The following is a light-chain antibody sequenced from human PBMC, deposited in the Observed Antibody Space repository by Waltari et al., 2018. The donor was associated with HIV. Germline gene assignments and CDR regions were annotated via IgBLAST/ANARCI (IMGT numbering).Light chain of an antibody. J-gene: IGLJ3*02. CDR3: GTWDASLKLAGV. Sequence: QSALTHPPAFTEAPGQKVTISCSGHPSHFGAFHLSWYQQFPGTPPKLIIFANDQRHSGVPDRFSSSKSGTSATLDITGLQTGDEAKYYGGTWDASLKLAGVFGGGNRLTVL. CDR1: PSHFGAFH. V-gene: IGLV1-51*01. CDR2: AND.